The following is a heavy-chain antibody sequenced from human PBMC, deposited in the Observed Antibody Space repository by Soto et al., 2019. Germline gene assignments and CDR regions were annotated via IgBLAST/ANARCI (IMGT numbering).Heavy chain of an antibody. Sequence: PSETLSLTCTVSGGSISSSSYYWGWIRQPPGKGLEWIGSIYYSGSTYYNPSLKSRVTISVDTSKNQFSLKLSSVTAADTAVYYCARDRLPRKRYYYYYGMDVWGQGTTVTVSS. CDR1: GGSISSSSYY. J-gene: IGHJ6*02. V-gene: IGHV4-39*01. CDR2: IYYSGST. D-gene: IGHD4-17*01. CDR3: ARDRLPRKRYYYYYGMDV.